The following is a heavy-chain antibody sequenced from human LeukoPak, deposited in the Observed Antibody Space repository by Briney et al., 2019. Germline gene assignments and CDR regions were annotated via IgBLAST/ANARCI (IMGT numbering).Heavy chain of an antibody. CDR2: INPNSGGT. CDR1: GYTFTGYY. V-gene: IGHV1-2*02. D-gene: IGHD2-8*01. Sequence: PAASVKVSCKASGYTFTGYYMHWVRQAPGQGLEWMGWINPNSGGTNYAQKFQGRVTMTRDTSISTAYMELSRLRSDDTAVYYCARDTNIVLMARRFDYWGQGTLVTVSS. J-gene: IGHJ4*02. CDR3: ARDTNIVLMARRFDY.